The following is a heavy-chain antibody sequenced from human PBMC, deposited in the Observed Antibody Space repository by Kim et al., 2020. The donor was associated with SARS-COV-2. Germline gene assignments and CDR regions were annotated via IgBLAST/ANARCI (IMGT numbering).Heavy chain of an antibody. CDR3: AREGEYDILTFDY. Sequence: YSHKFQGRVTITRATSASTAYMELSSLRSEDTAVYYCAREGEYDILTFDYWGQGTLVTVSS. V-gene: IGHV1-3*01. J-gene: IGHJ4*02. D-gene: IGHD3-9*01.